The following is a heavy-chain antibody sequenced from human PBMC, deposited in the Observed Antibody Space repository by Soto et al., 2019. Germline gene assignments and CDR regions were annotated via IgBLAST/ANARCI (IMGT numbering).Heavy chain of an antibody. V-gene: IGHV1-18*01. CDR3: GVGASRLYYYYGMDV. CDR1: GYTFTSYG. CDR2: ISAYNGNT. J-gene: IGHJ6*02. D-gene: IGHD1-26*01. Sequence: ASVKVSCKASGYTFTSYGISWVRRAPGQGLEWMGWISAYNGNTNYAQKLQGRVTMTTDTSTSTAYMELRSLRSDDTAVYYCGVGASRLYYYYGMDVWGQGTTVTVSS.